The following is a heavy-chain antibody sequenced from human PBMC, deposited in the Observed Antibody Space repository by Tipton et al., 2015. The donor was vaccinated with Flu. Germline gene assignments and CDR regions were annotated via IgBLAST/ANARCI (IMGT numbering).Heavy chain of an antibody. J-gene: IGHJ3*02. CDR3: ARALNSGREYTFDI. Sequence: TLSLTCAVYGGSFSEYNWGWVRQSPGTGLEWIGEIRPSGSTNYSPSLKSRVTISVDTTKNLFSLNLSSVTATDTAVYYCARALNSGREYTFDIWGRGTVVTVSS. CDR1: GGSFSEYN. V-gene: IGHV4-34*01. CDR2: IRPSGST. D-gene: IGHD1-26*01.